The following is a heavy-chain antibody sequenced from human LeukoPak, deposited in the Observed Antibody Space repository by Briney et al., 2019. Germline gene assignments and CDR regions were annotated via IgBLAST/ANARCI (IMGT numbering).Heavy chain of an antibody. J-gene: IGHJ4*02. Sequence: GGSLRLSCAASGFTFSSYAMSWVRQAPGKGLEWVSAFSGSGGSTYYADSMKGRFTISRDNSKNSLFLQMNSLRAEDTAVYYCAKTGSSRFDYWGQGTLVTVSS. D-gene: IGHD1-26*01. CDR2: FSGSGGST. CDR1: GFTFSSYA. CDR3: AKTGSSRFDY. V-gene: IGHV3-23*01.